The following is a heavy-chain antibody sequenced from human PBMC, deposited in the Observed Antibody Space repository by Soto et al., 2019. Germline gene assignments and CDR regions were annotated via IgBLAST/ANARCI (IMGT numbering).Heavy chain of an antibody. CDR2: IRSKAYGGTT. CDR1: GFTFGDYA. D-gene: IGHD3-22*01. J-gene: IGHJ4*02. CDR3: TRDRREYYYDSSGYYPG. Sequence: GGSLILSCTASGFTFGDYAMSWFRQAPGKGLEWVGFIRSKAYGGTTEYAASVKGRFTISRDDSKSIAYLQMNSLKTEDTAVYYCTRDRREYYYDSSGYYPGWGQGTLVTVSS. V-gene: IGHV3-49*03.